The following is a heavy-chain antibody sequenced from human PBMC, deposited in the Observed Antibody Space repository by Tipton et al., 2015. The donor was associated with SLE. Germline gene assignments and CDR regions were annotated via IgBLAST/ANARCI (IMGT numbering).Heavy chain of an antibody. CDR1: GGSISSDY. D-gene: IGHD1-26*01. J-gene: IGHJ4*02. CDR3: ARDRAYSGSYYVFDY. CDR2: IYYSGST. Sequence: TLSLTCTVSGGSISSDYWSWIRQPPGKGLEWIGYIYYSGSTYYNPSLKSRVTISVDTSKNQFSLKLSSVTAADTAVYYCARDRAYSGSYYVFDYWGQGTLVTVSS. V-gene: IGHV4-59*12.